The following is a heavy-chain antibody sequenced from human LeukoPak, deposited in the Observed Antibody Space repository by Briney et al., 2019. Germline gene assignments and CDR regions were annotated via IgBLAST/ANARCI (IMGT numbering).Heavy chain of an antibody. Sequence: SETLSLTCTVSGGSISSYYWSWIRQPAGKGLEWIGRIYTSGSTNSNPSLKSRVTMSVDTSKNQFSLKLSSVTAADTAVYYCARAWYNWNYYYMDVWGKGTTVTVSS. CDR2: IYTSGST. D-gene: IGHD1-20*01. CDR1: GGSISSYY. J-gene: IGHJ6*03. V-gene: IGHV4-4*07. CDR3: ARAWYNWNYYYMDV.